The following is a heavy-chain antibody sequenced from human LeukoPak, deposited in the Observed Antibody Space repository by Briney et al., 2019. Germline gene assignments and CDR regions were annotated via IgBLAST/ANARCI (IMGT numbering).Heavy chain of an antibody. V-gene: IGHV3-23*01. CDR3: AYHSGIAVAGAFDY. CDR2: ISGSGGST. D-gene: IGHD6-19*01. J-gene: IGHJ4*02. CDR1: GFTFSSYA. Sequence: PGGSLRLSCAASGFTFSSYAMSWVRQAPGKGLGWVSAISGSGGSTYYADSVKGRFTISRDNSKNTLYLQMNSLRAEDTAVYYCAYHSGIAVAGAFDYWGQGTLVTVSS.